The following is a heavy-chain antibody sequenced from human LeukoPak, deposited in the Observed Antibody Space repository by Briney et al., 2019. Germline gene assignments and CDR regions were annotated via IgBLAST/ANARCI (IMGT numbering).Heavy chain of an antibody. D-gene: IGHD2-2*01. CDR1: GFTFSSYW. CDR2: IKQDGSEK. CDR3: ARVVEVPAAQYYYYYYYMDV. V-gene: IGHV3-7*01. J-gene: IGHJ6*03. Sequence: GGSLRLSCAASGFTFSSYWMSWVRQAPGKGLEWVANIKQDGSEKYYVDSVKGRFTISRDNAKNSLYLQMNSLRAEDTAVYYFARVVEVPAAQYYYYYYYMDVWGKGTTVTVSS.